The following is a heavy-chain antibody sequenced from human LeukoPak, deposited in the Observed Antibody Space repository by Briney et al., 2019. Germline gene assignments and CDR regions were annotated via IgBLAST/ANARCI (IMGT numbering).Heavy chain of an antibody. CDR2: ICSSSSYI. Sequence: GGSLRLSCAASGFTFSSDIMYWVRQAPGKGLEWVSSICSSSSYIYYAYYVKGRFTISRDDIKNSLYLQMNSLRAEDTAVYYCASVDGRDSDPYSYYYGMDVWGQGTTVTVSS. D-gene: IGHD5-12*01. CDR3: ASVDGRDSDPYSYYYGMDV. CDR1: GFTFSSDI. V-gene: IGHV3-21*01. J-gene: IGHJ6*01.